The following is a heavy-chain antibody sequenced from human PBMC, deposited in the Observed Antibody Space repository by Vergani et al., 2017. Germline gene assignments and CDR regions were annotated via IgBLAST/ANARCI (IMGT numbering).Heavy chain of an antibody. CDR3: ARDLRLMYNRFDP. CDR1: GFSLSSYS. Sequence: VQLVESGGGLVQPGGSLKLSCAVSGFSLSSYSMNWVRQAPGKGLEWVAVIWYDGRNKQYADSVKGRFTVSRDNSQSTLYLQMNSLRAEDTAMYYCARDLRLMYNRFDPWGQGTLVTVSS. D-gene: IGHD3-3*01. V-gene: IGHV3-33*08. J-gene: IGHJ5*02. CDR2: IWYDGRNK.